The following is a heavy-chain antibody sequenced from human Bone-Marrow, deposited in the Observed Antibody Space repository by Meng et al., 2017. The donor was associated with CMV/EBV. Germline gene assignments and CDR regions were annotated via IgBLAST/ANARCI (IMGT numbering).Heavy chain of an antibody. D-gene: IGHD1-26*01. V-gene: IGHV1-2*02. Sequence: KASGYTFTSYYMHWVRQAPGQGLDWMGIINPKSGGTNYAQVFQGRVTMTRDTSISTAYMELSRLRSDDTAVYYCGRVDSGSYTYFDHWGQGTLVTVPQ. J-gene: IGHJ4*02. CDR3: GRVDSGSYTYFDH. CDR2: INPKSGGT. CDR1: GYTFTSYY.